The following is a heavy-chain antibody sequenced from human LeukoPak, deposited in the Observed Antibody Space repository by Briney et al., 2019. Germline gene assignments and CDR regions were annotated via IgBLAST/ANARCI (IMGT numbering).Heavy chain of an antibody. D-gene: IGHD1-26*01. Sequence: PSETLSLTCAVYDGSLSGYYWTWIRQPPGKGLEWIGEIDHSGNTNYNPSLKSRVTISVDTSKNQFSLKLSSVTAADTAVYYCARPGSYTRVGALDIWGQGTMVTVSS. CDR3: ARPGSYTRVGALDI. V-gene: IGHV4-34*01. CDR1: DGSLSGYY. J-gene: IGHJ3*02. CDR2: IDHSGNT.